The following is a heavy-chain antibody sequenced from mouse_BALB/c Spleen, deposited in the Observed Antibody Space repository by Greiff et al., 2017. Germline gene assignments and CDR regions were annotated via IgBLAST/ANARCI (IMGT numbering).Heavy chain of an antibody. CDR3: APLTERKAMDY. Sequence: VKLVESGAELVRPGVSVKISCKGSGYTFTDYAMHWVKQSHAKSLEWIGVISTYDGDASYNQKFKGKATMTVDKSSSTAYMELASLTSEDSAICYCAPLTERKAMDYWGQGTSVTVSS. D-gene: IGHD4-1*01. CDR1: GYTFTDYA. J-gene: IGHJ4*01. CDR2: ISTYDGDA. V-gene: IGHV1S137*01.